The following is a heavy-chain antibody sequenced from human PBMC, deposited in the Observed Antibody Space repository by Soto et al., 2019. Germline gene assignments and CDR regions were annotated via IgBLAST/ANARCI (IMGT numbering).Heavy chain of an antibody. D-gene: IGHD3-3*01. CDR3: ASPEGRPSITIFGVVIQNPFDY. J-gene: IGHJ4*02. CDR2: ISGRGGST. CDR1: GFTFSSYA. Sequence: EVQLLESGGGLVQPGGSLRLSCAASGFTFSSYAMSWVRQAPGKGLEWVSAISGRGGSTYYADSVKGRFTISRDNSKNTLYLQMNSLRAEDTAVYYCASPEGRPSITIFGVVIQNPFDYWGQGTLVTVSS. V-gene: IGHV3-23*01.